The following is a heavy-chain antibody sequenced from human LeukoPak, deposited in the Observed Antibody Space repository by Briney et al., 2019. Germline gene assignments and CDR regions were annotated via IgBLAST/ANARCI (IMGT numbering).Heavy chain of an antibody. J-gene: IGHJ5*02. CDR1: GYTFTSYY. D-gene: IGHD3-9*01. CDR2: IIPIFGTA. V-gene: IGHV1-69*13. Sequence: SVKVSCKASGYTFTSYYMHWVRQAPGQGLEWMGGIIPIFGTANYAQKFQGRVTITADESTSTAYMELSSLRSEDTAVYYCARDGDILTGYYNWFDPWGQGTLVTVSS. CDR3: ARDGDILTGYYNWFDP.